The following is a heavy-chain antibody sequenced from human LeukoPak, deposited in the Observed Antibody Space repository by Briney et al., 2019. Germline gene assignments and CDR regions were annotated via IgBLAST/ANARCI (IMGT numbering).Heavy chain of an antibody. CDR3: ARDGPSGYYAYYFDY. CDR2: TKQDGSEK. D-gene: IGHD3-22*01. Sequence: GGSLRLSCAASGFTFSNSWMSWVRQAPGKGLEWVANTKQDGSEKYYVDSVKGRFTISRDNAKNSLYLQLNSLRAEDTAVYYCARDGPSGYYAYYFDYWGQGTLVTVSS. V-gene: IGHV3-7*01. J-gene: IGHJ4*02. CDR1: GFTFSNSW.